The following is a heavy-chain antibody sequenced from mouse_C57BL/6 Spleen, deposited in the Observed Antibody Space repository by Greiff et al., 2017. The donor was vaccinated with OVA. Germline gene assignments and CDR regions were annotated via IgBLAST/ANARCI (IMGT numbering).Heavy chain of an antibody. CDR1: GYSFTGYY. CDR3: ARSGGSGAMDY. CDR2: INPSTGGT. V-gene: IGHV1-42*01. Sequence: EVQLQESGPELVKPGASVKISCKASGYSFTGYYMNWVKQSPEKSLEWIGEINPSTGGTTYNQKFKAKATLTVDKSSSTAYMQLKSLTSEDSAVYYCARSGGSGAMDYLGQGTSVTVSS. J-gene: IGHJ4*01. D-gene: IGHD3-1*01.